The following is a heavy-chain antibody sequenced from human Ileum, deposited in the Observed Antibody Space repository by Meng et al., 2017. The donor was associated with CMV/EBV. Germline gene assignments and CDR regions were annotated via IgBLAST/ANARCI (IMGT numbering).Heavy chain of an antibody. Sequence: GGSLRLSCEAPGFTFNTYTMNWVRQAPGKGLEWVPSITTSSSYIFYADSVKGRFTTTRHNAKNSLYLQMNSLRADDTAVYYCARELEDIVNDYYGMDVWGQGTTVTVSS. CDR2: ITTSSSYI. J-gene: IGHJ6*02. CDR3: ARELEDIVNDYYGMDV. V-gene: IGHV3-21*01. CDR1: GFTFNTYT. D-gene: IGHD2-15*01.